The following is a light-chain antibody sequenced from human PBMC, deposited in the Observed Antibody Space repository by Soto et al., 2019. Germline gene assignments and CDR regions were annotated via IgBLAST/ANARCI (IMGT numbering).Light chain of an antibody. V-gene: IGKV3-11*01. CDR3: QQYKSYWYT. CDR1: QSVRND. CDR2: SAS. J-gene: IGKJ2*01. Sequence: EIVLTQSPATLSLSPGERATLSCRASQSVRNDLVWYHQKPGQAPRVLIYSASNRATGIPARFSGSGSGTDFTLTISSLEPEDFATYYCQQYKSYWYTFGQGTRLEIK.